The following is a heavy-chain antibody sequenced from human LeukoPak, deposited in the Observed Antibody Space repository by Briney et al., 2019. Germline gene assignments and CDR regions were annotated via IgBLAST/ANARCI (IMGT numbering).Heavy chain of an antibody. CDR3: SRGRYCSSTSCYIDY. V-gene: IGHV3-23*01. CDR1: GFTFSNYA. D-gene: IGHD2-2*02. J-gene: IGHJ4*02. CDR2: ISVSAGST. Sequence: GGSLRLSCATSGFTFSNYAMGWVRQAPGKGLEWVSGISVSAGSTYYADSVKGRFTISRDNSKNTLYLQMNSLRAEDTAVYYCSRGRYCSSTSCYIDYWGQGTLVTVAS.